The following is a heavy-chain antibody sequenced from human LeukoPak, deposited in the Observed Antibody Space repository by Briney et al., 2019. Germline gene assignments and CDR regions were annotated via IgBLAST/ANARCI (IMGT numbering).Heavy chain of an antibody. CDR3: AKGGDGYNYYFDY. CDR1: GFTFSSYS. Sequence: GGSLRLSCAASGFTFSSYSIHWVRQAPGKGLEWVAVISYDGTDKYYADSVKGRFTISRDNSKNTLFLQMNSLRVEDTAVYYCAKGGDGYNYYFDYWGQETLVTVSS. CDR2: ISYDGTDK. D-gene: IGHD5-24*01. J-gene: IGHJ4*02. V-gene: IGHV3-30*04.